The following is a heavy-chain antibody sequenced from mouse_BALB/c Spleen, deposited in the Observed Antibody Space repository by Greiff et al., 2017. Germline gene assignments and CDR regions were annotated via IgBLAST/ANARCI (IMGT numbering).Heavy chain of an antibody. D-gene: IGHD3-3*01. CDR1: GFTFTDYY. CDR2: IRNKANGYTT. V-gene: IGHV7-3*02. CDR3: ARDGTEYFDV. J-gene: IGHJ1*01. Sequence: EVKLVESGGGLVQPGGSLRLSCATSGFTFTDYYMSWVRQPPGKALEWLGFIRNKANGYTTEYSASVKGRFTISRDNSQSILYLQMNTLRAEDSATYYCARDGTEYFDVWGAGTTVTVSS.